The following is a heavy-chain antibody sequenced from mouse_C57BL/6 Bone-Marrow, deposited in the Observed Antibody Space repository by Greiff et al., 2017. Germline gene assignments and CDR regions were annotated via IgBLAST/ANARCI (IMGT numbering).Heavy chain of an antibody. CDR2: ISYSGST. CDR1: GYSITSDY. Sequence: DVQLQESGPGLAKPSQTLSLTCSVTGYSITSDYWNWIRKFPGNKLEYMGYISYSGSTYYNPSLKSRISITRDTSKNQYYLQLKSVTTEDTATYYCARLITTVVAPQYWYFDVWGTGTTVTVSS. J-gene: IGHJ1*03. CDR3: ARLITTVVAPQYWYFDV. V-gene: IGHV3-8*01. D-gene: IGHD1-1*01.